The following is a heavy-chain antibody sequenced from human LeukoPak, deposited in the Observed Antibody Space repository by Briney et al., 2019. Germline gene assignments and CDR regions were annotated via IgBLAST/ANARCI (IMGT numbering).Heavy chain of an antibody. CDR1: GFTFSDYY. V-gene: IGHV3-11*01. Sequence: GGSLRLSCAASGFTFSDYYMSWIRQAPGKGLEWVSYISSSGSTIYYADSVKGRFTISRDNAKNSLYLQMNSLRAEDTAVYYCAREYGSGSYPSCFDYWGQGTLVTVSS. CDR2: ISSSGSTI. CDR3: AREYGSGSYPSCFDY. J-gene: IGHJ4*02. D-gene: IGHD3-10*01.